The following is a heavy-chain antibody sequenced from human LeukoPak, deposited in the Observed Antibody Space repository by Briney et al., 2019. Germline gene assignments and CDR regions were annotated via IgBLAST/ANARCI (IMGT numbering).Heavy chain of an antibody. CDR3: ARDADYDILTGFKMGFDY. J-gene: IGHJ4*02. Sequence: SETLSLTCAVYGGSFSGYYWSWIRQPPGKGLEWIGEINHSGSTNYNPSLKSRVTISVDTSKNQFSLKLSSVTAADTAVYYCARDADYDILTGFKMGFDYWGQGTLVTVSS. D-gene: IGHD3-9*01. CDR2: INHSGST. CDR1: GGSFSGYY. V-gene: IGHV4-34*01.